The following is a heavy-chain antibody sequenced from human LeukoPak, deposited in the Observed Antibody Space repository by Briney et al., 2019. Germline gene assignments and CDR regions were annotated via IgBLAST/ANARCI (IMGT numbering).Heavy chain of an antibody. D-gene: IGHD6-13*01. CDR1: GFTFSNYE. J-gene: IGHJ4*02. CDR2: ISSSGRSI. V-gene: IGHV3-48*03. Sequence: PGGSLRLSCAASGFTFSNYEMNWVRQAPGKGLEWVSYISSSGRSISYADSVKGRFSISRYNAKNSLYLQMNRLRAEDTAIYYCARDSSVAAALDYWGQGTLVTVSS. CDR3: ARDSSVAAALDY.